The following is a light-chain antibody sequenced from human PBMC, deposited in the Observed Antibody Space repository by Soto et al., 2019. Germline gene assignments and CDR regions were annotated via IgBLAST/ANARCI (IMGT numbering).Light chain of an antibody. CDR1: QSVSSN. Sequence: EIVMTQSPATLSVSPGERATLSCRASQSVSSNLAWYQQKPGQAPRLLIYGASTRATGIPARFSGSGSGTVFTLTISSLQSEDFAVYYCQQYNNGPPYTFGQGTKLEIK. CDR2: GAS. CDR3: QQYNNGPPYT. V-gene: IGKV3-15*01. J-gene: IGKJ2*01.